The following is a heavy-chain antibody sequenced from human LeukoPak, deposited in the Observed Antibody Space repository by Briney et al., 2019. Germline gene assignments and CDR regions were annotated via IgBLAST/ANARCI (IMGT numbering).Heavy chain of an antibody. CDR3: ARDGLAAAAGYFDY. Sequence: SETLSLTCSVDGGSFSGYYWSWIRQPPGKGLEWIGEINHSGSARYKPSLKSRVTLSVDTSKNQVSLRLSSVSAADTAVYYCARDGLAAAAGYFDYWGQGTLVTVSS. CDR2: INHSGSA. D-gene: IGHD6-13*01. V-gene: IGHV4-34*01. J-gene: IGHJ4*02. CDR1: GGSFSGYY.